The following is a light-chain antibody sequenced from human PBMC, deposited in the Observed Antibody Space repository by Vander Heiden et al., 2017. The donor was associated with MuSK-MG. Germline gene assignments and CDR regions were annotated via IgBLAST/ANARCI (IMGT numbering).Light chain of an antibody. CDR2: DAS. V-gene: IGKV3-11*01. Sequence: EIVLTQSPATLSLSPGERATLSCRASQSVSSYLAWYQQKPGQAPRLLIYDASNSATGIPARFSGSGSGSDFTLSIMSLDPEAIAVYYCHQRCTWPFTFGQGTQMEIK. J-gene: IGKJ5*01. CDR3: HQRCTWPFT. CDR1: QSVSSY.